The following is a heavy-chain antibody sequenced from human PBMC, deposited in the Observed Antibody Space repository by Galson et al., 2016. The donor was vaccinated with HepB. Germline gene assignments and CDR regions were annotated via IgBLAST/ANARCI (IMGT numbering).Heavy chain of an antibody. Sequence: SETLSLTCTVSGGSVTSAYYYWTWIRQTPGKGLEWIGYIYDSGTTVYNPSLRGRVSIPIDPSRNQISLRLNTVTGADTAIYYCARGEGSWYYFDYWGQGTLVTASS. CDR3: ARGEGSWYYFDY. D-gene: IGHD6-13*01. J-gene: IGHJ4*02. CDR1: GGSVTSAYYY. CDR2: IYDSGTT. V-gene: IGHV4-61*01.